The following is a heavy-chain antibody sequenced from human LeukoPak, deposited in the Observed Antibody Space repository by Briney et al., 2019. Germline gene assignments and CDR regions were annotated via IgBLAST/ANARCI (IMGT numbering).Heavy chain of an antibody. V-gene: IGHV3-30-3*01. CDR2: ISYDGSNK. J-gene: IGHJ4*02. CDR1: GFTFSSYA. Sequence: GGSLRLSCAASGFTFSSYAMHWVRQAPGKGLEWVAVISYDGSNKYYADSVKGRFTISRDNSKNTLYLQMNSLRAEDTAVYYCARGGAMIVAPFLDYWGQGTLVTVSS. D-gene: IGHD3-22*01. CDR3: ARGGAMIVAPFLDY.